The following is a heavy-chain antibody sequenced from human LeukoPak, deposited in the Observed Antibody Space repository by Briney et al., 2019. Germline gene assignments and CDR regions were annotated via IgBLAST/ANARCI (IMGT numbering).Heavy chain of an antibody. CDR3: AYSSSWYSNWFDP. Sequence: PGGSLRLSCAASGFTFSSYAMLWVRQAPGKGLEWVAVISYDGSNKYYADSVKGRFTISRDNSKNTLYLQMNSLRAEDTAVYYCAYSSSWYSNWFDPWGQGTLVTVSS. CDR2: ISYDGSNK. D-gene: IGHD6-13*01. V-gene: IGHV3-30-3*01. CDR1: GFTFSSYA. J-gene: IGHJ5*02.